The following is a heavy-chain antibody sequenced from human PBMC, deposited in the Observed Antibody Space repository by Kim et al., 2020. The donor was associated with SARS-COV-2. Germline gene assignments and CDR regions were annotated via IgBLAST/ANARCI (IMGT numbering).Heavy chain of an antibody. Sequence: GGSLRLSCTASGFTFSTYWMTWVRQAPGKGLEWVANINPGGSEEYYGDSVKGRFTISRDNAKNSLYLQMDVLGAEDTALYYCARDPDYGGSGVFLDFWGQGTLVPVSS. D-gene: IGHD4-17*01. J-gene: IGHJ4*02. CDR2: INPGGSEE. CDR1: GFTFSTYW. CDR3: ARDPDYGGSGVFLDF. V-gene: IGHV3-7*03.